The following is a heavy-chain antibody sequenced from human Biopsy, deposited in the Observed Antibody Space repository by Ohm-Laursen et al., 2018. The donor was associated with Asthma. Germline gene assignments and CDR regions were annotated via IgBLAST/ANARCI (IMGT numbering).Heavy chain of an antibody. CDR1: YGSITSGGYY. V-gene: IGHV4-31*03. J-gene: IGHJ4*02. CDR2: IYYSGST. D-gene: IGHD3-22*01. CDR3: ARAQDYYDSRGYYRSLDY. Sequence: PSETLSLTCFVSYGSITSGGYYWTWIRQHPGKGLEWIGFIYYSGSTYYNPSLKSRVSISIDTSKNQFSLKLSSVTAADTAVYYCARAQDYYDSRGYYRSLDYWGQGTLVTVSS.